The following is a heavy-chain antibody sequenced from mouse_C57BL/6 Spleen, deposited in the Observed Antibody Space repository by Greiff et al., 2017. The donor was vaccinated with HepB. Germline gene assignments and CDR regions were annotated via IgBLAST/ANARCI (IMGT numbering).Heavy chain of an antibody. V-gene: IGHV1-42*01. CDR1: GYSFTGYY. Sequence: EVQLVESGPELVKPGASVKISCKASGYSFTGYYMNWVKQSPEKSLEWIGEINPSTGGTTYNQKFKAKATLTVDKSSSTAYMQLKSLTSEDSAVYYCARFYGYYAMDYWGQGTSVTVSS. J-gene: IGHJ4*01. CDR3: ARFYGYYAMDY. CDR2: INPSTGGT. D-gene: IGHD1-1*02.